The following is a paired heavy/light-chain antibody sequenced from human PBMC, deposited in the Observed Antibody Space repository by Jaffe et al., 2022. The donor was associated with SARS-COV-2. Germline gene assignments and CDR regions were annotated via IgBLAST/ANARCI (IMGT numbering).Heavy chain of an antibody. D-gene: IGHD6-19*01. CDR2: ISWNSGSI. Sequence: EVQLVESGGGLVQPGRSLRLSCAASGFTFDDYAMHWVRQAPGKGLEWVSGISWNSGSIGYADSVKGRFTISRDNAKNSLYLQMNSLRAEDTALYYCAKALHSVAGTLPLFDYWGQGTLVTVSS. V-gene: IGHV3-9*01. CDR1: GFTFDDYA. J-gene: IGHJ4*02. CDR3: AKALHSVAGTLPLFDY.
Light chain of an antibody. Sequence: AIRMTQSPSSFSASTGDRVTITCRASQGISSYLAWYQQKPGKAPKLLIYAASTLQSGVPSRFSGSGSGTDFTLTISCLQSEDFATYYCQQYYSYPPGTFGQGTKVEIK. CDR3: QQYYSYPPGT. V-gene: IGKV1-8*01. CDR2: AAS. J-gene: IGKJ1*01. CDR1: QGISSY.